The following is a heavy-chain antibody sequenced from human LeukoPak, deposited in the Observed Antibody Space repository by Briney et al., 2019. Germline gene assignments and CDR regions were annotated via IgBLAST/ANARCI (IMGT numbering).Heavy chain of an antibody. CDR1: GFPFSTYA. V-gene: IGHV3-23*01. J-gene: IGHJ3*02. D-gene: IGHD5-12*01. CDR2: ISGSGGST. Sequence: GGSLRLSCAASGFPFSTYAMSWVRQAPGKGLEWVSAISGSGGSTYYADSVKGRFTISRDNSKNTLYLQMNSLRAEDTAVYYCAKDRGYDDAFDIWGQGTMVTVSS. CDR3: AKDRGYDDAFDI.